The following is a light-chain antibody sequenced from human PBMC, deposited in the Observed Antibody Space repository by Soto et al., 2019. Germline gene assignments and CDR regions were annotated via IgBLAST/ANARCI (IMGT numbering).Light chain of an antibody. Sequence: DIQLTQSPSSLSASVGDRVTITCRASQSISNSLNWYQQKPGKAPNLLIYGTSDLQSGVPSRFSGSGSGTEFTITISSLQRDDFANYYCQQSHSSSLTFGQGTKVEIK. V-gene: IGKV1-39*01. J-gene: IGKJ1*01. CDR3: QQSHSSSLT. CDR1: QSISNS. CDR2: GTS.